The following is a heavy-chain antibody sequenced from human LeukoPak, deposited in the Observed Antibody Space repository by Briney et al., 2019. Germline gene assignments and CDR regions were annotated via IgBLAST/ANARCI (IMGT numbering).Heavy chain of an antibody. CDR3: AKDRGSYGDDYFDY. CDR1: GFTFSSYS. D-gene: IGHD1-26*01. CDR2: ISSSSSYI. J-gene: IGHJ4*02. Sequence: PGGSLRLSCAASGFTFSSYSMNWVRQAPGKGLEWVSSISSSSSYIYYADSVKGRFTISRDNAKNSLYLQMNSLRAEDTALYYCAKDRGSYGDDYFDYWGQGTLVTVSS. V-gene: IGHV3-21*04.